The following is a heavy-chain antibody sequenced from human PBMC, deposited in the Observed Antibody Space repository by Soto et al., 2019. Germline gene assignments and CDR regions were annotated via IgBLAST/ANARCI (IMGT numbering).Heavy chain of an antibody. CDR3: AREVAAALYYFDY. Sequence: SETLSLTCTVSGGSISSGGYYWSWIRQHPGKGLEWIGYIYYSGSTYYNPSLKSRVTISVDTSKNQFSLKLSSVTAADTAVYYCAREVAAALYYFDYWGQGTLVTVSS. CDR2: IYYSGST. J-gene: IGHJ4*02. CDR1: GGSISSGGYY. V-gene: IGHV4-31*03. D-gene: IGHD6-13*01.